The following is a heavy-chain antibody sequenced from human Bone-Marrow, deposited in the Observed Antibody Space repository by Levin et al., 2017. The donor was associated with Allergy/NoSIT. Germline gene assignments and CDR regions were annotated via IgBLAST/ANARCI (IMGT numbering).Heavy chain of an antibody. J-gene: IGHJ1*01. D-gene: IGHD2/OR15-2a*01. Sequence: SETLSLTCTVSGASIRSFHWSWVRQPPGKGLEWIGYIYYSGSATYNPSLKSRVTISVDTSKNQFSLSLNSVTAGETATYYCAREGESTHSPKSRGLFEHWGQGTLVTVSS. V-gene: IGHV4-59*12. CDR1: GASIRSFH. CDR2: IYYSGSA. CDR3: AREGESTHSPKSRGLFEH.